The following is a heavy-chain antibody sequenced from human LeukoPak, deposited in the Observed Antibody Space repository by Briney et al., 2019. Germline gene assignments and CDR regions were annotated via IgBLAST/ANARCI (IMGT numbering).Heavy chain of an antibody. D-gene: IGHD3-10*01. V-gene: IGHV4-61*01. CDR1: GGSVSSGSYY. J-gene: IGHJ4*02. Sequence: PSETLSLTCTVSGGSVSSGSYYWSWIRQPPGKGGEWIGYIYYSGSTNYNPSLKSRVTISVDTSKNQFSLKLSSVTAADTAVYYCAREKESWFGELLTDYWGQGTLVTVSS. CDR2: IYYSGST. CDR3: AREKESWFGELLTDY.